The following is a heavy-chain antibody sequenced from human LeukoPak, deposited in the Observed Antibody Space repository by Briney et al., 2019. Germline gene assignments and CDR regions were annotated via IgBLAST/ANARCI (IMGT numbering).Heavy chain of an antibody. CDR1: GFTFDDYA. CDR2: ISWNSGSI. D-gene: IGHD3-3*01. J-gene: IGHJ3*02. Sequence: GRSLRLSCAASGFTFDDYAMHWVRQAPGKGLEWVSGISWNSGSIGCADSVKGRFTISRDNSKNTLYLQMNSLRAEDTAVYYCAKDQKGSISLDAFDIWGQGTMVTVSS. CDR3: AKDQKGSISLDAFDI. V-gene: IGHV3-9*01.